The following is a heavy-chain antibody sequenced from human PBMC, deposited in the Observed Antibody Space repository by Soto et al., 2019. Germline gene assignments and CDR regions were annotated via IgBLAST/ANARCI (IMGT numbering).Heavy chain of an antibody. Sequence: QVQLVESGGGVVQPGRSLRLSCAASGFTFSSYAMHWVRQAPGKGLEWVAVISYDGSNKYYADSVKGRFTISRDNSKNTLYLQMNSLRAEDTAVYYCARDQVAGRRPPNYYYYGMDVWGQGTTVTVSS. CDR2: ISYDGSNK. CDR3: ARDQVAGRRPPNYYYYGMDV. J-gene: IGHJ6*02. D-gene: IGHD6-19*01. CDR1: GFTFSSYA. V-gene: IGHV3-30-3*01.